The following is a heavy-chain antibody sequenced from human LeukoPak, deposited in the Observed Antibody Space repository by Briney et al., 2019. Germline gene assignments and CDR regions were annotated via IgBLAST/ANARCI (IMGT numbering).Heavy chain of an antibody. CDR1: GFTFSSYA. Sequence: GGSLRLSCVASGFTFSSYAMSWVRQAPGKGLEWVSAISGSGGSTYYADSVKGRFTISRDNSKNTLYLQMNSLRAEDTAVYYCARGAGRVVAATQDLDYWGQGTLVTVSS. CDR3: ARGAGRVVAATQDLDY. J-gene: IGHJ4*02. V-gene: IGHV3-23*01. CDR2: ISGSGGST. D-gene: IGHD2-15*01.